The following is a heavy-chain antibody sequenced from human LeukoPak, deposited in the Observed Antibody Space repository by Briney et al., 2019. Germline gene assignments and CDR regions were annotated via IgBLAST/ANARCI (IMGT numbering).Heavy chain of an antibody. CDR3: AKDQQYDSGNYNWYFDL. CDR1: GFTFSSYA. J-gene: IGHJ2*01. Sequence: PGGSLRLSCAASGFTFSSYAMSWVRQAPGKGLEWVSAISGSGFSTYYADSVKGRFTISRDNSKNTLYLQMNSLRAEDTAVYYCAKDQQYDSGNYNWYFDLWGRGTLVTVSS. D-gene: IGHD3-10*01. CDR2: ISGSGFST. V-gene: IGHV3-23*01.